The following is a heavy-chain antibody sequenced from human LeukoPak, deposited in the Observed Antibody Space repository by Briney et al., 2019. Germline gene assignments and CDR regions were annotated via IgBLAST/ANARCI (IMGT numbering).Heavy chain of an antibody. V-gene: IGHV4-34*01. CDR2: INHSGST. CDR1: GGSFSGSFRGYY. Sequence: PSETLSLTCAVYGGSFSGSFRGYYWTCIRQTPGKGLEWIGEINHSGSTNYNPSLKSRVTISVDTSNNQFSLKLNSLTAADTAVYYCATFRWGVGFEYWGQGTLATVSS. D-gene: IGHD3-16*01. CDR3: ATFRWGVGFEY. J-gene: IGHJ4*02.